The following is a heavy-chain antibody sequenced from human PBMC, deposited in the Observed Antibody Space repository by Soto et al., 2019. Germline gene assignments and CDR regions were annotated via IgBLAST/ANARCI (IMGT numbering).Heavy chain of an antibody. Sequence: QVQLVQSGAEVKKPGSSVKVSCKASEGTFSSYAISWVRQAPGQGLEWMGGIIPIFGTANYAQKFQGRVTSLADESTTTAYIELNSLISQDTAVYYCARHVPAAGYNYGMDGWGQGTTVTVS. CDR1: EGTFSSYA. D-gene: IGHD2-2*01. J-gene: IGHJ6*02. V-gene: IGHV1-69*12. CDR3: ARHVPAAGYNYGMDG. CDR2: IIPIFGTA.